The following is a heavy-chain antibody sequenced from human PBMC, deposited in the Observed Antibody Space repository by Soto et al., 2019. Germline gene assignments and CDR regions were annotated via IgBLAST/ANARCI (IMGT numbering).Heavy chain of an antibody. CDR3: ARGTLSTYYDILTGYYTHMDV. J-gene: IGHJ6*03. CDR2: MNPNSGNT. D-gene: IGHD3-9*01. Sequence: APVKVSCKASGYTFTSYDINWVRQATGQGLEWMGWMNPNSGNTGYAQKFQGRVTMTRNTSISTAYMELSSLRSEDTAVYYCARGTLSTYYDILTGYYTHMDVWGKGTTVTVSS. CDR1: GYTFTSYD. V-gene: IGHV1-8*01.